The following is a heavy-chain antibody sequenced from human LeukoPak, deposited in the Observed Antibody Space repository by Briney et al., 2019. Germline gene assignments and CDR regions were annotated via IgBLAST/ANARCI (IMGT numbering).Heavy chain of an antibody. CDR3: ARTGIAVLFDY. V-gene: IGHV4-34*01. Sequence: SETLSLTCAAYGGSFSGYYWSWIRQPPGKGLEWIGEINHSGSTNYNPSLKSRVTISVDTSKNQFSLKLSSVTAADTAVYYCARTGIAVLFDYWGQGTLVTVSS. CDR1: GGSFSGYY. D-gene: IGHD6-19*01. J-gene: IGHJ4*02. CDR2: INHSGST.